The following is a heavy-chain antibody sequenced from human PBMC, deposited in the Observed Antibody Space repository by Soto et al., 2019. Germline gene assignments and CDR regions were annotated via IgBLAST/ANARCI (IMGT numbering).Heavy chain of an antibody. Sequence: SCAASGFTFSDSWMHWVRQAPGKGLVWVSRINSDGSSTSYADSVKGRFTISRDHAKNTVYLQMNSLRAEDTAVYYCAREGVQHGSGPYYYYGMDVWGQGTTVTVSS. J-gene: IGHJ6*02. CDR3: AREGVQHGSGPYYYYGMDV. V-gene: IGHV3-74*01. D-gene: IGHD3-10*01. CDR2: INSDGSST. CDR1: GFTFSDSW.